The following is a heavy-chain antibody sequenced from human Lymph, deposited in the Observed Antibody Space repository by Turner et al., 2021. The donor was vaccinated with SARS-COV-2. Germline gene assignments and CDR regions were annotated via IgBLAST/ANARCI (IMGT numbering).Heavy chain of an antibody. CDR2: IWYDGSNK. J-gene: IGHJ6*02. CDR1: GFTFSSYG. V-gene: IGHV3-33*01. Sequence: QVQLVESGGGVVQPGRSLRLSCAASGFTFSSYGMHWVRQAPGKGLEWVAVIWYDGSNKYYADSVKGRFTISRDNSKNTLYLQMNSLRAEDTAVYYCARVKGYNDYDLRYYYGMDVWGQGTTVTVSS. CDR3: ARVKGYNDYDLRYYYGMDV. D-gene: IGHD5-12*01.